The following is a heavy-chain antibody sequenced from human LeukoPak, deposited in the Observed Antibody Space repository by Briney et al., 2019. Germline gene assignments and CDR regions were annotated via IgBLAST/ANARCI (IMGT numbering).Heavy chain of an antibody. J-gene: IGHJ4*02. CDR3: AKGGRYRPLDY. D-gene: IGHD5-18*01. CDR2: IWADGTNK. CDR1: GFTFSDYG. V-gene: IGHV3-33*03. Sequence: GRSLRLSCAASGFTFSDYGMFWVRQAPGKGLEWVAIIWADGTNKYYADSVKGRFIISRDNSKNRLYLQMNSLRAEDTAVYYCAKGGRYRPLDYWGQGTLVTVSS.